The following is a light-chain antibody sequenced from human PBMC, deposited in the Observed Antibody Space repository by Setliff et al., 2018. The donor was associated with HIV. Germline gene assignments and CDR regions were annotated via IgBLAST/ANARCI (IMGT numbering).Light chain of an antibody. CDR3: CSYAGSSTYV. V-gene: IGLV2-23*02. J-gene: IGLJ1*01. CDR1: SSDVGSYKL. Sequence: QSALTQPASVSGSPGQSITISCTGTSSDVGSYKLVSWYQHHPGKAPKVMIFEVNKRPSGVSNRFSGSKSGNTASLTISGLQTDDEADYYCCSYAGSSTYVFGTGTKSPS. CDR2: EVN.